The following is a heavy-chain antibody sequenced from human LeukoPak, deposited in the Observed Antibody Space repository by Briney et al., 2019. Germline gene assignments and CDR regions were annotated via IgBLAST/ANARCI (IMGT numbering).Heavy chain of an antibody. CDR2: ISGDGGRT. J-gene: IGHJ4*02. D-gene: IGHD6-19*01. CDR3: TKGGQWLSDY. Sequence: PGGSLRLSCAASGFTFDDYAMHWVRQAPGKGLEWVSLISGDGGRTYYADSVKGRFTISRDNSKNSLFLQMNSLRTEDTALYYCTKGGQWLSDYWGQGTLVTVSS. CDR1: GFTFDDYA. V-gene: IGHV3-43*02.